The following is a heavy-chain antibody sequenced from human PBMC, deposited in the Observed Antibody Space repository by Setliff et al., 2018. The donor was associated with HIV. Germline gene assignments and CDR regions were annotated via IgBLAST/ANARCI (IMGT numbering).Heavy chain of an antibody. J-gene: IGHJ4*02. CDR2: VYYSGGT. Sequence: SETLSLTCTVSGGSVSDTSYYWGWIRQPPGKGLEWLANVYYSGGTYYNPSLNSRVTISVDTSRNHFSLKLTSVTAADTALYFCARLGDSGYDFRGYFDYWGQGKLVTVSS. D-gene: IGHD5-12*01. CDR1: GGSVSDTSYY. V-gene: IGHV4-39*01. CDR3: ARLGDSGYDFRGYFDY.